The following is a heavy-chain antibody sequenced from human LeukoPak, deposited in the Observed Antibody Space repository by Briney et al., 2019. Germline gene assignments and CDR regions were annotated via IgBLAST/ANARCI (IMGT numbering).Heavy chain of an antibody. V-gene: IGHV1-18*01. CDR1: GYTFSDFG. D-gene: IGHD4-17*01. Sequence: ASVKVSCKASGYTFSDFGITWVRQAPGQGVEWMGWIGAYNDNTNYPQKFQGRVTLTTDTSTSTAYMELRSLTSDDTALYYCARAGAAVTMFFDFWGQGTLVTVSS. J-gene: IGHJ4*02. CDR3: ARAGAAVTMFFDF. CDR2: IGAYNDNT.